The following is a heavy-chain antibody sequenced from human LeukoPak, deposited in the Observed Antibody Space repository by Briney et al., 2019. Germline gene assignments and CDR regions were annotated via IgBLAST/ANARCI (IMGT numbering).Heavy chain of an antibody. CDR1: GFKFDDYV. D-gene: IGHD6-19*01. J-gene: IGHJ4*02. CDR3: AKDHSGWYGSL. CDR2: ITWDSRDR. V-gene: IGHV3-9*01. Sequence: GRSLRLSCAASGFKFDDYVMHWVRQPPGKGLEWVSGITWDSRDRGYADSVKGRFTISRDNSKNTLYLQMNSLRAEDTAVYYCAKDHSGWYGSLWGQGTLVTVSS.